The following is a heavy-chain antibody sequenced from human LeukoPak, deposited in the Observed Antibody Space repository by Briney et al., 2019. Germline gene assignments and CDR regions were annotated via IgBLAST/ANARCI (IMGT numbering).Heavy chain of an antibody. CDR1: GFTVSSNY. V-gene: IGHV3-66*04. D-gene: IGHD3-10*01. CDR2: IYSGGST. J-gene: IGHJ4*02. CDR3: ARQGFLRFGELSY. Sequence: GGSLRLSCAASGFTVSSNYMSWVRQAPGKGLEWVSVIYSGGSTYYADSVKGRFTISRDNSKNTLYLQMNSLRAEDTAVYYCARQGFLRFGELSYWGQGTLVTVSS.